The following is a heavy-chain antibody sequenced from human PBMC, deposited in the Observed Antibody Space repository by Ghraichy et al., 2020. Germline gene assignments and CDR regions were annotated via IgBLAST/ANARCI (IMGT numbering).Heavy chain of an antibody. D-gene: IGHD3-10*01. CDR1: GASISSVTSY. Sequence: SETLSLTCTVSGASISSVTSYWAWIRQPPGKGLEWIGSIYHSGTTYYNPSLKSRVTISVDTPKNQISLRLSSVTAADTAVYYCATNPTMASYFDYWGQGTLVTVSS. V-gene: IGHV4-39*01. J-gene: IGHJ4*02. CDR2: IYHSGTT. CDR3: ATNPTMASYFDY.